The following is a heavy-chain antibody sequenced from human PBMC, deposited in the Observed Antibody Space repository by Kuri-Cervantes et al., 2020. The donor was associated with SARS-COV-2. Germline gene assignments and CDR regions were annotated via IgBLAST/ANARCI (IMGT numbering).Heavy chain of an antibody. CDR2: ISGSGRST. CDR1: GFTFSSNA. V-gene: IGHV3-23*01. D-gene: IGHD6-13*01. Sequence: GESLKISCAASGFTFSSNAMTWVRQAPGKGLEWVSGISGSGRSTYYADSVKGRFTISRDNSKNTLHLQMNSLRAEDTAVYYCAKSGLYTSNWNLFDHWGQGTLVTVSS. CDR3: AKSGLYTSNWNLFDH. J-gene: IGHJ4*02.